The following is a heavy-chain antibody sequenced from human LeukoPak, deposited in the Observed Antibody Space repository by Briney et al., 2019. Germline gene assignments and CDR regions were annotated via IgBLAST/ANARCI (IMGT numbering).Heavy chain of an antibody. Sequence: GGSLRLSCAASGFTFSDYDVHWVRQATGKGLEWVSAIGTAGDTYYTGSVKGRFTISRENAKNSLYLQMNSLRAGDTAVYYCARVAKERVGGVYYFDYWGQGTLVTVSS. D-gene: IGHD1-1*01. CDR1: GFTFSDYD. J-gene: IGHJ4*02. V-gene: IGHV3-13*01. CDR2: IGTAGDT. CDR3: ARVAKERVGGVYYFDY.